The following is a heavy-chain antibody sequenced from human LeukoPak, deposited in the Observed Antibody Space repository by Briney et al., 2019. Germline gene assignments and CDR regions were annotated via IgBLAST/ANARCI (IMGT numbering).Heavy chain of an antibody. CDR2: IYSGGST. D-gene: IGHD2-2*01. CDR3: AKSRYGYCSSTSCLYYFDY. J-gene: IGHJ4*02. Sequence: GSLRLSCAASRFIISSYSMNWVRQAPGKGLEWVSVIYSGGSTYYADSEKGRFTISRDNSKNTLYLQMNSPRAEDTAVYYCAKSRYGYCSSTSCLYYFDYWGQGTLVTVSS. V-gene: IGHV3-66*02. CDR1: RFIISSYS.